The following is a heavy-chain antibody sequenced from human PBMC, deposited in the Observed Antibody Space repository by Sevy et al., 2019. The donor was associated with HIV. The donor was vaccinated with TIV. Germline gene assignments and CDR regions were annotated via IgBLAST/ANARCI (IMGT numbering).Heavy chain of an antibody. V-gene: IGHV1-24*01. J-gene: IGHJ5*02. Sequence: ASVKVSCKVFGYSLSKLSMHWVRQAPGKGLEWMGSLDPGNGEITYAQTLQGRVTMTEDTSTDTAYMELSGLTSEDMATYYCATVGLGYYSGSSYYQGDWFDPWGQGTLVTVSS. D-gene: IGHD2-15*01. CDR1: GYSLSKLS. CDR2: LDPGNGEI. CDR3: ATVGLGYYSGSSYYQGDWFDP.